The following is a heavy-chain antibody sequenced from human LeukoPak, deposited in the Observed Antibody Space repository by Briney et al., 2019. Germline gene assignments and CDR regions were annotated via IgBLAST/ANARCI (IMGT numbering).Heavy chain of an antibody. J-gene: IGHJ4*02. CDR2: ISGSGGST. V-gene: IGHV3-23*01. D-gene: IGHD3-22*01. CDR1: GFTFSSYA. Sequence: GGSLRLSCAASGFTFSSYAMSWVRQAPGKGLEWVSAISGSGGSTYYADSVKGRFTISRDNSKSTLYLQMNSLRAEDTAVYYCAKVDRAVIGGNFDYWGQGTLVTVSS. CDR3: AKVDRAVIGGNFDY.